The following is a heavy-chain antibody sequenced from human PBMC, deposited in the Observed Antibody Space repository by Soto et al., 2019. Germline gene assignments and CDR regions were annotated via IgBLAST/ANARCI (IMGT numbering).Heavy chain of an antibody. CDR3: VSDRGYGHASVPYS. D-gene: IGHD5-18*01. CDR2: ISYDGSLQ. Sequence: QAQLVESGGGVVQPGRSLRLSCAASGVAFRSYGMHWVRQAPGTGREWVAVISYDGSLQHYADSVKGRFTISRDNSKNMVLLQISSLRAEDTAVYYCVSDRGYGHASVPYSWGQGTLVSVSS. V-gene: IGHV3-30*03. CDR1: GVAFRSYG. J-gene: IGHJ4*02.